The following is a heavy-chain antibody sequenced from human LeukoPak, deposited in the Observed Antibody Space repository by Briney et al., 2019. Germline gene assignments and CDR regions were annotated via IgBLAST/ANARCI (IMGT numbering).Heavy chain of an antibody. D-gene: IGHD3-10*01. Sequence: GGSLRLSCAASGFTFSSYAMSWVRQAPGKGLEWVSAISGSGGSTYYADSVKGRFTISRDNAKKSLYLQMNSLRAEDTALYYCAKAQIFRSGSYYSHTFDYWGQGTLVTVSS. V-gene: IGHV3-23*01. J-gene: IGHJ4*02. CDR3: AKAQIFRSGSYYSHTFDY. CDR1: GFTFSSYA. CDR2: ISGSGGST.